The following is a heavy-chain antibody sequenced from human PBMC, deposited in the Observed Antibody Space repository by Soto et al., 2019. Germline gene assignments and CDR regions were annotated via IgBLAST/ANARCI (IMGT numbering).Heavy chain of an antibody. V-gene: IGHV4-39*01. Sequence: PSETLSLTCTVSGGSISSSSYYWGWIRQPPGKGLEWIGSIYYSGSTYYNPSLKSRVTISVDTSKNQFSLKLSSVTAADTAVYYCARQGLIVEATIYYYYGMDVWGQGTTVTVSS. J-gene: IGHJ6*02. CDR1: GGSISSSSYY. CDR3: ARQGLIVEATIYYYYGMDV. CDR2: IYYSGST. D-gene: IGHD1-26*01.